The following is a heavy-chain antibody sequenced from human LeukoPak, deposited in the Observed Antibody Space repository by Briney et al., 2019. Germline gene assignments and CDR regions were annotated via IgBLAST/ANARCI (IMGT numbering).Heavy chain of an antibody. D-gene: IGHD3-16*01. CDR1: GGSISSYY. CDR2: IYYSGST. V-gene: IGHV4-59*08. CDR3: ASLGGRTSDAFDI. Sequence: PSETLSLTCTVSGGSISSYYWSWIRQPPGKGLEWIGYIYYSGSTNYNPSLKSRVTISVDTSKNQFSLKLSSVTAADTAVYYCASLGGRTSDAFDIWGQGTMVTVSS. J-gene: IGHJ3*02.